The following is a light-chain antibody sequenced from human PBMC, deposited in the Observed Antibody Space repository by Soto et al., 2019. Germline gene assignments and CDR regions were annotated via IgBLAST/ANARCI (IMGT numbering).Light chain of an antibody. CDR3: QQYNSYRT. CDR2: DAS. CDR1: QTISIW. Sequence: RMTQSPATLSATIGDRVTITCRARQTISIWLAWYQQKPGKAPKLLIYDASILESGVPSRFSGSGSGTEFTLTISSLQPDDFATYYCQQYNSYRTFGQGSMV. J-gene: IGKJ1*01. V-gene: IGKV1-5*01.